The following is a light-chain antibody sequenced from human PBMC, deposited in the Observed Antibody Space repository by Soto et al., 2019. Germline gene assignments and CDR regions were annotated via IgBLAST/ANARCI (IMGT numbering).Light chain of an antibody. CDR1: SSDVGSHNL. Sequence: QSALTQPASVSGSPGQSITISCTGTSSDVGSHNLVSWYQQHPGQAPKLMIYEVSKRPLGVSARFSASKSGNTASLTISGLQAEHDADYYCCSYGGSRAVFGGGTQLTVL. J-gene: IGLJ7*01. CDR3: CSYGGSRAV. CDR2: EVS. V-gene: IGLV2-23*02.